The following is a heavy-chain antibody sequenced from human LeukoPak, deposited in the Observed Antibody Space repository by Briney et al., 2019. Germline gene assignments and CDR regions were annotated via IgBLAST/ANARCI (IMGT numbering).Heavy chain of an antibody. CDR1: GFTFSSYG. V-gene: IGHV3-30*18. CDR2: ISYDGSNK. D-gene: IGHD1-1*01. J-gene: IGHJ4*02. CDR3: AKDRRQLERPDY. Sequence: GGSLRLSCAASGFTFSSYGMHWVRQAPGKGLEWVAVISYDGSNKYYADSVKGRFTISRDNSKSTLYLQMNSLRAEDTAVYYCAKDRRQLERPDYWGQGTLVTVSS.